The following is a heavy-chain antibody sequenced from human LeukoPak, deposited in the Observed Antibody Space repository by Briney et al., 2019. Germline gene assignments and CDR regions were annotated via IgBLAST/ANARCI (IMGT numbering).Heavy chain of an antibody. D-gene: IGHD3-10*01. Sequence: SETLSLTCAVYGGSFNDYYWNWIRQPPGKGLEWIGEINHSGSTNYNPSLKSRVTISVDTSKNQFSLKLSSVTAADTAVYYCARDSGTTGEVKFDPWGQGTLVTVSS. V-gene: IGHV4-34*01. CDR2: INHSGST. CDR3: ARDSGTTGEVKFDP. CDR1: GGSFNDYY. J-gene: IGHJ5*02.